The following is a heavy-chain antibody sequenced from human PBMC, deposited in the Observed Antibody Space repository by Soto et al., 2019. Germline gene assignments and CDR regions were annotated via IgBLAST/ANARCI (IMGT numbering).Heavy chain of an antibody. Sequence: GSLRLSCSASGFTFNTYGMHWVRQAPGKGLEWVAVISYDGSDKYYADSVKGRFIISRDNSKNTLYLQMNSLRAEDTAIYYCAKSPNFYCSSPNCYKFYFDFWGQGALVTVSS. J-gene: IGHJ4*02. CDR2: ISYDGSDK. V-gene: IGHV3-30*18. CDR3: AKSPNFYCSSPNCYKFYFDF. D-gene: IGHD2-2*02. CDR1: GFTFNTYG.